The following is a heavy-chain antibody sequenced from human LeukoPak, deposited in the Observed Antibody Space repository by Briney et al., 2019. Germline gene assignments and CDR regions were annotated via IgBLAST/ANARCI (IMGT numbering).Heavy chain of an antibody. Sequence: GASVKVSCKASGYTFTDYNLHWVRQAPGEGVEWMGWINPKSGGTKFAQKHQGGVTMTADTSIDTAYLELSNLKFDGTAIYYCARSSSGWPLYFDCWGQGTLVTVSS. V-gene: IGHV1-2*02. CDR3: ARSSSGWPLYFDC. CDR1: GYTFTDYN. D-gene: IGHD6-19*01. CDR2: INPKSGGT. J-gene: IGHJ4*02.